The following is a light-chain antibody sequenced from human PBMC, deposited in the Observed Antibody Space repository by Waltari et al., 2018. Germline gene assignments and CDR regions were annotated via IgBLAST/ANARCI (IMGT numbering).Light chain of an antibody. V-gene: IGLV2-14*03. Sequence: QSALTQPASVSGSPGKSITISCTGTSSDVGGYNYVSWYQQHPGKAPKLMIYDVSNRPSGVSNRFSGSKSGNTASLTISGLQAEDEADYYCSSHTSSTLVVFGGGTKLTVL. J-gene: IGLJ2*01. CDR1: SSDVGGYNY. CDR3: SSHTSSTLVV. CDR2: DVS.